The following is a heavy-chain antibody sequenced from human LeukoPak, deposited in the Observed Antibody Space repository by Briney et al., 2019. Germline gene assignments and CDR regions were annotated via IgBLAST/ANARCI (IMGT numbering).Heavy chain of an antibody. V-gene: IGHV1-2*02. CDR3: ARRRMVRGVISNWFDP. CDR2: SSPNSGDT. CDR1: GYTFTGYY. J-gene: IGHJ5*02. Sequence: ASVKVSCKASGYTFTGYYIHWVRQAPGQGLEWMGWSSPNSGDTNYAQKFQGRVTMTRDTSISTAYMELSRLRSDDTAVYYCARRRMVRGVISNWFDPWGQGTLVTVSS. D-gene: IGHD3-10*01.